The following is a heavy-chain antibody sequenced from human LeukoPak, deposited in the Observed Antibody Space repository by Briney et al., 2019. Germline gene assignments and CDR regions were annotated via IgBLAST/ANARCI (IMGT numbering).Heavy chain of an antibody. CDR1: GFTFSSYA. Sequence: GGSLRLSCAASGFTFSSYAMSWVRQAPGKGLEWVSAISGSGGSTYYADSVKGRFTISRDNSKNTLYLQMNSLRAEDTAVYYCARITVKRDYGGNSWRLLDYWGQGTLVTVSS. CDR2: ISGSGGST. D-gene: IGHD4-23*01. CDR3: ARITVKRDYGGNSWRLLDY. V-gene: IGHV3-23*01. J-gene: IGHJ4*02.